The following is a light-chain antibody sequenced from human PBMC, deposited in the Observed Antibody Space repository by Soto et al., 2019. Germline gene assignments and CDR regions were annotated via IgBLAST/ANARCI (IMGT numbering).Light chain of an antibody. Sequence: GLTQSPGNLSLSPGERATLSCRASQSVSSSYLAWYQQKPGQAPRLLIYGASSRATGIPDRFSGSGSGTDFTLTISRLEPEDFAVYYCQQYGSSITFGQGTRLEIK. J-gene: IGKJ5*01. CDR1: QSVSSSY. CDR3: QQYGSSIT. V-gene: IGKV3-20*01. CDR2: GAS.